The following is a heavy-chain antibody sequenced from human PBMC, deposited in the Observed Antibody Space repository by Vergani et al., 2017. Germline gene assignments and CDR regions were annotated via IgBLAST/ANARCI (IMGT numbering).Heavy chain of an antibody. CDR3: ARQSHLVRGFNLCFYSYMDV. CDR1: GYNFNTYW. V-gene: IGHV5-51*01. D-gene: IGHD3-10*01. J-gene: IGHJ6*03. CDR2: IYPDDSEI. Sequence: EVQLVQSGAEVKKPGESLKISCRGSGYNFNTYWIGWVRQMPGKGLEWMGFIYPDDSEIRYNPSFQGQVTISVDKSINTAYLQWTSLKASDSALYYCARQSHLVRGFNLCFYSYMDVWGKGTTVTVSS.